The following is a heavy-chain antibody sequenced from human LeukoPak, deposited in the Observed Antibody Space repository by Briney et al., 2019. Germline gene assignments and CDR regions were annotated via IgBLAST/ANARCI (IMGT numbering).Heavy chain of an antibody. CDR1: GCSFSIYS. V-gene: IGHV3-21*01. CDR3: ARAYYGSGTSHFDS. CDR2: ISSSSSYI. J-gene: IGHJ4*02. D-gene: IGHD3-10*01. Sequence: GGSLTLSCAASGCSFSIYSMNWVRQAPGKGLEWVSSISSSSSYIYYADSVKDRFTISRDNAKNSLYLQMDSLRAEDTAVYYCARAYYGSGTSHFDSWGQGTLVTVSS.